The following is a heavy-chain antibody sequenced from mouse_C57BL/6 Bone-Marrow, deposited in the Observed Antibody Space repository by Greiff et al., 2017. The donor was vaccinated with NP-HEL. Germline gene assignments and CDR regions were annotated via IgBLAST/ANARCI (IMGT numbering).Heavy chain of an antibody. CDR1: GYTFTDHT. J-gene: IGHJ3*01. CDR2: IYPRDGST. D-gene: IGHD1-1*01. CDR3: EREGVYYYGGGLAWFAY. Sequence: QVHVKQSDAELVKPGASVKISCKVSGYTFTDHTIHWMKQRPEQGLEWIGYIYPRDGSTKYNEKFKGKATLTADKSSSTAYMQLNSLTSEDSAVYFCEREGVYYYGGGLAWFAYWGQGTLVTVSA. V-gene: IGHV1-78*01.